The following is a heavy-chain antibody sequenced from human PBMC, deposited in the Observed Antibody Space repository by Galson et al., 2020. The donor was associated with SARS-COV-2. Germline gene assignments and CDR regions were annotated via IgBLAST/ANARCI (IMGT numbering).Heavy chain of an antibody. V-gene: IGHV4-31*03. D-gene: IGHD4-17*01. CDR2: IYYSGST. CDR1: GGSISSGGYY. J-gene: IGHJ4*02. CDR3: ARGRETEYGAAH. Sequence: PSETLSLTCTVSGGSISSGGYYWSWIRQHPGKGLEWIGYIYYSGSTYYNPSLKSRVTILVDTSGNQFSLKLSSVTAADTAMYYCARGRETEYGAAHWGQGTLVTVSS.